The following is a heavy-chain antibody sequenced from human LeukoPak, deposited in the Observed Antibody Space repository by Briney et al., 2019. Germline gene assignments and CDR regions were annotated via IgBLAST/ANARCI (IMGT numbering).Heavy chain of an antibody. D-gene: IGHD2-2*01. V-gene: IGHV4-39*01. CDR2: IYYSGST. Sequence: GSLRLSCAASGFTFSDYYMSWIRQPPGKGLEWIGSIYYSGSTYYNPSLKSRVTISVDTSKNQFSLKLSSVTAADTAVYYCARHGGNQLLFWFDPWGQGTLVTVSS. CDR3: ARHGGNQLLFWFDP. J-gene: IGHJ5*02. CDR1: GFTFSDYY.